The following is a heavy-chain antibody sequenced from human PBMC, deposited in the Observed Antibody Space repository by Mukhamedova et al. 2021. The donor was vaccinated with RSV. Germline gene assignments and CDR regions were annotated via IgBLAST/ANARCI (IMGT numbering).Heavy chain of an antibody. CDR2: IRGSGGNP. CDR1: TFSSYA. Sequence: TFSSYAMSWVRQAPGKGLERVSAIRGSGGNPYYADSVRGRFTISRDNARNTPYLQMNSLRAEDTAVYYCAKDHGDSSGWPIFYY. CDR3: AKDHGDSSGWPIFYY. V-gene: IGHV3-23*01. D-gene: IGHD6-19*01. J-gene: IGHJ6*01.